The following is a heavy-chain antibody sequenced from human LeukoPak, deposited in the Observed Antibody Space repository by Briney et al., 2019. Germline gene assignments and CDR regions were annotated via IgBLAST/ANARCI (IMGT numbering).Heavy chain of an antibody. Sequence: GGSLRLSCAASGFTFSSYGMHWVRPASGRGLEWVSVISYDGSNKYYADSVKGRFTISRDNSKNTLYLQMNSLRGEDTAVYYCAKEGYDSRGYYAYFDYWGQGTLVTVSS. D-gene: IGHD3-22*01. CDR2: ISYDGSNK. CDR3: AKEGYDSRGYYAYFDY. CDR1: GFTFSSYG. J-gene: IGHJ4*02. V-gene: IGHV3-30*18.